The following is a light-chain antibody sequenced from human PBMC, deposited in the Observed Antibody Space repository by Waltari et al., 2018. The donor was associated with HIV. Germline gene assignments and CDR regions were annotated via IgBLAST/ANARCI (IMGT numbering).Light chain of an antibody. CDR1: QSVSSY. J-gene: IGKJ2*01. CDR2: DAS. V-gene: IGKV3-11*01. CDR3: QQRSNRPPKYT. Sequence: EIVWTQSPATLSLSPGARATLACRARQSVSSYLAWYQQKPGRAPRLLIYDASNRATGIPARFSGSGSGTDCTLTISSLEPEDFAVYYCQQRSNRPPKYTFGQGTKLEIK.